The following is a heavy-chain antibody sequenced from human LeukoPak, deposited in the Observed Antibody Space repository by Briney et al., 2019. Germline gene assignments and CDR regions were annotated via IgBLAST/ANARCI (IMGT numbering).Heavy chain of an antibody. V-gene: IGHV4-39*01. CDR3: ARGGNFQH. J-gene: IGHJ1*01. Sequence: SETLSLTCTVSGGSISSSSYYWGWIRQPPGKGLEWIGYIDYSGSTYYNPSLKSRVTISVDTSKNQFSLKLSSVTAADTAVYYCARGGNFQHWGQGTLVTVSS. D-gene: IGHD3-16*01. CDR1: GGSISSSSYY. CDR2: IDYSGST.